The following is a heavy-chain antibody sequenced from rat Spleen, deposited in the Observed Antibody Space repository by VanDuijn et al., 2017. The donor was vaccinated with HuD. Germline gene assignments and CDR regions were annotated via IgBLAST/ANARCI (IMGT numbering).Heavy chain of an antibody. D-gene: IGHD1-4*01. CDR3: TRVDYPGVAHYFDY. J-gene: IGHJ2*01. V-gene: IGHV5-25*01. Sequence: EVQLVESGGGLVQPGRSLKLSCAASGFPFSNYDMAWVRQVPTKGLEWIASIRTGGDDTYYRDSVKGRFTISRDNAESTLYLQMNSLRSEDTATYYCTRVDYPGVAHYFDYWGQGVMVTVSS. CDR2: IRTGGDDT. CDR1: GFPFSNYD.